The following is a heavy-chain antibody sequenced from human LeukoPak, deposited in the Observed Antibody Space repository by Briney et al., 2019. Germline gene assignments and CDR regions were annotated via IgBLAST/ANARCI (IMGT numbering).Heavy chain of an antibody. CDR3: GKLLSNGPFDY. CDR2: IYPNSGAT. Sequence: ASVKVSCKASGYTFTGYYMHWVRQAPGQGLEWMGYIYPNSGATKYAQKFQGRVTMTRDTSISAAYMELSGLGSDDTAVYYCGKLLSNGPFDYWGQGSLVTVSS. D-gene: IGHD6-6*01. V-gene: IGHV1-2*02. J-gene: IGHJ4*02. CDR1: GYTFTGYY.